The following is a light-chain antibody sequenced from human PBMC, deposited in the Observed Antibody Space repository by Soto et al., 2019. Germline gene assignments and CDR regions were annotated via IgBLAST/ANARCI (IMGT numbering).Light chain of an antibody. CDR3: QNYTGAPPDGT. CDR1: QGINNH. V-gene: IGKV1-27*01. Sequence: DLQMTQSPSSLSASVGDRVTITCRASQGINNHLAWFQQKPGKVPKVLIYAASTLQSGVPSRFSGSGSGTDFTLTISSLQPEAVATFYCQNYTGAPPDGTFGGETKVDIK. J-gene: IGKJ4*01. CDR2: AAS.